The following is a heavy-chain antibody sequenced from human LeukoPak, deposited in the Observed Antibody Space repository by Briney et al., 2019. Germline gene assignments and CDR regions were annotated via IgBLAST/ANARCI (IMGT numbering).Heavy chain of an antibody. D-gene: IGHD5-12*01. CDR3: ARAGSHRNSGYDY. V-gene: IGHV3-48*04. CDR1: GSTFSSYN. Sequence: GGSLRLSCAASGSTFSSYNMNWVRQAPGKGLEWISYISSSTGTMYYADSVEGRFTISRDNAKNSLYLQMNSLRAEDTAVYYCARAGSHRNSGYDYWGQGTLVTVSS. J-gene: IGHJ4*02. CDR2: ISSSTGTM.